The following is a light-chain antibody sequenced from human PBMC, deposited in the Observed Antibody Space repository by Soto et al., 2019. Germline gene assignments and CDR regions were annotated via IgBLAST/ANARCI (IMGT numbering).Light chain of an antibody. CDR1: QTISTY. CDR3: QQSLGIPYT. Sequence: EIQMTQSPSALSASVGDRVTITCRASQTISTYLNWYQQKPGKAPKLLIYAASTLQSGVPSRFSGSGSGTDFTLTISSLQPEDFATYYCQQSLGIPYTFGQGTRLEIK. J-gene: IGKJ2*01. V-gene: IGKV1-39*01. CDR2: AAS.